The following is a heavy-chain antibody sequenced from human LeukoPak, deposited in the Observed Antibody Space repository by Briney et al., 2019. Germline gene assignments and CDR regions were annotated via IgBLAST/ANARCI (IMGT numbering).Heavy chain of an antibody. D-gene: IGHD3-10*01. CDR3: ARFAYGPAGSYGRSIHFAY. CDR1: GFTFSSYA. J-gene: IGHJ4*02. V-gene: IGHV3-66*01. CDR2: IYSGDST. Sequence: GGSLRLSCAASGFTFSSYAMNWVRQAPGKGLEWVSVIYSGDSTHYADSVKGRFTVSRDNSRTTLYLQMNSLRAEDTAVYYCARFAYGPAGSYGRSIHFAYGGKGTRVTVSS.